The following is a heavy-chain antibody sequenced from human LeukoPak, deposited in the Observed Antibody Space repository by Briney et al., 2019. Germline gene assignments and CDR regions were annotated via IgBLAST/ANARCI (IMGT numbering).Heavy chain of an antibody. D-gene: IGHD4-17*01. J-gene: IGHJ4*01. CDR3: ARGKYGDWYFDY. V-gene: IGHV1-46*01. Sequence: WASVKVSCKASGYTFISYYMYWVRQAPGHGLEWMGFINPSAGNTAYAQKLQGRVTMTRDTSTSTVYMDLTSLRSDDTAVYYCARGKYGDWYFDYWGQGSLVTVSS. CDR1: GYTFISYY. CDR2: INPSAGNT.